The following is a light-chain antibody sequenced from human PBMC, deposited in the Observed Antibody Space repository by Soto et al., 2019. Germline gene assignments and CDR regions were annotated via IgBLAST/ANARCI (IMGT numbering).Light chain of an antibody. CDR2: GAS. CDR1: QSVSSNY. Sequence: EIVLTQSPGTLSLSPGERATLSCRAGQSVSSNYLAWYQQKPGQAPRLLIYGASSRATGITDRFSGSGSGTDFTLTISSLEPEDFAVYYCQQYGNSGAFGQGTKVEVK. CDR3: QQYGNSGA. J-gene: IGKJ1*01. V-gene: IGKV3-20*01.